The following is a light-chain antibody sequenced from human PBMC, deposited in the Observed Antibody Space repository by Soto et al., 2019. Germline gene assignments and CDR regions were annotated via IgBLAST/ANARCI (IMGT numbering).Light chain of an antibody. Sequence: DIQMTQSPSSLSASLGDRVTITCRASQGIGVYLAWFQQRPGRVPSLLLYAASTLQSGVPSRFSGSGSGTDFTLTISSLQPEDVATYYCQKYNSPPLTFGGGTKVEIK. CDR1: QGIGVY. CDR2: AAS. CDR3: QKYNSPPLT. V-gene: IGKV1-27*01. J-gene: IGKJ4*01.